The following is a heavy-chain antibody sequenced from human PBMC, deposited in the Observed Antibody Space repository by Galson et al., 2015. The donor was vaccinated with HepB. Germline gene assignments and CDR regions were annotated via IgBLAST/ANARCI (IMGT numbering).Heavy chain of an antibody. CDR3: ARADYGGSRPDY. CDR2: ISSSSSYI. Sequence: SLRLSCAASGFTFSSYSMNWVRQAPGKGLEWVSSISSSSSYIYYADSVKGRFTISRDNAKNSLYLQMNSLRAEDTAVYYCARADYGGSRPDYWGQGTLVTVSS. J-gene: IGHJ4*02. D-gene: IGHD4-23*01. V-gene: IGHV3-21*01. CDR1: GFTFSSYS.